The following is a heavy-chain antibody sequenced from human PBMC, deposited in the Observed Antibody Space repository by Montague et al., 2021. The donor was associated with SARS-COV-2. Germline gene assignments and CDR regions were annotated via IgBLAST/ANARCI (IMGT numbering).Heavy chain of an antibody. CDR1: GGSISSSSYY. J-gene: IGHJ3*02. V-gene: IGHV4-39*01. CDR2: IYYSGST. Sequence: SETLSLTCTVSGGSISSSSYYWGWIRQPTGKGLEWIGSIYYSGSTYYNPSLKSRVTISVDTSKNQFYLKLSSVTAADTAVYYCARQENGSGWFKPAAFDIWGQGTLVTVSS. CDR3: ARQENGSGWFKPAAFDI. D-gene: IGHD6-19*01.